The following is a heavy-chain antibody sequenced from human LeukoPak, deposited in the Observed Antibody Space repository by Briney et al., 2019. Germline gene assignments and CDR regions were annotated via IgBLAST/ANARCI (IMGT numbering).Heavy chain of an antibody. CDR3: ARDILATSIAAPYY. CDR1: GYSISSGYY. CDR2: IYHSGST. V-gene: IGHV4-38-2*02. J-gene: IGHJ4*02. D-gene: IGHD6-13*01. Sequence: SETLSLTCTVSGYSISSGYYWGWIRQPPGKGLEWIGSIYHSGSTYYNPSLKSRVTISVDTSKNQFSLRLSSVNAADTAVYYCARDILATSIAAPYYWGQGTLVTVSS.